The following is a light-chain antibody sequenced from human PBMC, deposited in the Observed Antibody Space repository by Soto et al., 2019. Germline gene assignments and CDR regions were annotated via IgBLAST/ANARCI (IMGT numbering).Light chain of an antibody. V-gene: IGKV3-11*01. CDR3: QQRSNWIT. Sequence: EIVLTQSPATLSLSPGERATLSCRASQSVSSFLAWYQQKPGQAPRLLIHDVSNRVTGIPARFSGSGSGTDFTLTISSLEPEDFAVYYCQQRSNWITFGQGTRLEIK. CDR2: DVS. CDR1: QSVSSF. J-gene: IGKJ5*01.